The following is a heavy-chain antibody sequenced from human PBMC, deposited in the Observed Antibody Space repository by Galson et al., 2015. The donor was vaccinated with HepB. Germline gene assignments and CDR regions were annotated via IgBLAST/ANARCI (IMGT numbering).Heavy chain of an antibody. Sequence: SLRLSCAASGFTFRNYNMHWVRQAPGKGLEWVAVIWYDESNKYYADSVKGRFTISRDNSKNTLYLQMNSLRAEDTAVYYCARDSYGMDVWGQGTTVTVSS. CDR3: ARDSYGMDV. CDR2: IWYDESNK. J-gene: IGHJ6*02. V-gene: IGHV3-33*01. CDR1: GFTFRNYN.